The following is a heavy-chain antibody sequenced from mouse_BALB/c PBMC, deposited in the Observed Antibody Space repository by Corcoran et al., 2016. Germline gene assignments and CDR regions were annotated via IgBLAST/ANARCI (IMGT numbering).Heavy chain of an antibody. CDR2: IDPFNGGT. V-gene: IGHV1S135*01. CDR3: ARREPWFAY. J-gene: IGHJ3*01. CDR1: GYSFTSYY. Sequence: EIQLQQSGPELMKPGASVKISCKASGYSFTSYYMHWVKQSHGKSLEWIGYIDPFNGGTSYNQKFKGKATLTVDKSSSTAYMHLSSLTSEDSAVYYCARREPWFAYWGQGTLVTVSA.